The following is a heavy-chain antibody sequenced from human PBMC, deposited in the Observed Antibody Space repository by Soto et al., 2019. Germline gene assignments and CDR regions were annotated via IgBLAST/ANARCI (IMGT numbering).Heavy chain of an antibody. D-gene: IGHD3-22*01. Sequence: ASEALSLTSTVSGASISTYYWIWIRQPPGRALEWIGYIYYSGSTNYNPSLKSRVTISVDTSKNQFSLKLSSVTAADTAVYYCARVSYYYDSSGYYFDYWGQGTLVTVSS. CDR2: IYYSGST. CDR3: ARVSYYYDSSGYYFDY. J-gene: IGHJ4*02. CDR1: GASISTYY. V-gene: IGHV4-59*01.